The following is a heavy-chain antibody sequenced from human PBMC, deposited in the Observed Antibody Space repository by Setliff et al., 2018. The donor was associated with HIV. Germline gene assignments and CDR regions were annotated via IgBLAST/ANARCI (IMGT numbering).Heavy chain of an antibody. CDR1: GDTFTSYD. D-gene: IGHD3-10*01. V-gene: IGHV1-8*02. CDR2: LTPHSGDT. Sequence: ASVKVSCKTSGDTFTSYDINWVRQAAGHGLEWMGRLTPHSGDTISADRFQGRLVMTTNTSTTTAFMELSSLRSDDTALYFCARGWGLWFGQLSILPLDPWGQGTLVTSPQ. J-gene: IGHJ5*02. CDR3: ARGWGLWFGQLSILPLDP.